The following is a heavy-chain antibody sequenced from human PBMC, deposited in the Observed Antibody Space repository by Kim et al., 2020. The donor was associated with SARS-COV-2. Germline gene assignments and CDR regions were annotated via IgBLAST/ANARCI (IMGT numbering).Heavy chain of an antibody. CDR3: ARDLYCSSTSCSLFDY. Sequence: SETLSLTCTVSGGSISSYYWSWIRQPAGKGLEWIGRIYTSGSTNYNPSLKSRVTMSVDTSKNQFSLKLSSVTAADTAVYYCARDLYCSSTSCSLFDYWGQGTLVTVSS. CDR1: GGSISSYY. J-gene: IGHJ4*02. V-gene: IGHV4-4*07. D-gene: IGHD2-2*01. CDR2: IYTSGST.